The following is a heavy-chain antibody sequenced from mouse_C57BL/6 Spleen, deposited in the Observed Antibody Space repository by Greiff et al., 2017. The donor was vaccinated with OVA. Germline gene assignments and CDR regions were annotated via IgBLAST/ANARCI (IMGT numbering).Heavy chain of an antibody. CDR2: IHPNSGST. D-gene: IGHD1-1*01. CDR1: GYTFTSYW. J-gene: IGHJ4*01. V-gene: IGHV1-64*01. Sequence: VKLMESGAELVKPGASVKLSCKASGYTFTSYWMHWVKQRPGQGLEWIGMIHPNSGSTNYNEKFKSKATLTVDKSSSTAYMQLSSLTSEDSAVYYCASYYYGSPAMDYWGQGTSVTVSS. CDR3: ASYYYGSPAMDY.